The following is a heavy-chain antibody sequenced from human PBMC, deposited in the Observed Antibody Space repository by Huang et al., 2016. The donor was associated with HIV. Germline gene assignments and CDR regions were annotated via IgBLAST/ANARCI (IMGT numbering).Heavy chain of an antibody. Sequence: QVHLVESGGGVVQPGGSLRLSCAASGFKLSGFGMHWVRQAPGNGLEWVAVMSYDGRSQFYTDSVKGRFTISRDNSDNTLSLQMKGLRPDDTAVYYCAKESRWFSDFDHWGQGVLVSVSS. J-gene: IGHJ4*02. CDR2: MSYDGRSQ. CDR1: GFKLSGFG. D-gene: IGHD2-15*01. CDR3: AKESRWFSDFDH. V-gene: IGHV3-30*18.